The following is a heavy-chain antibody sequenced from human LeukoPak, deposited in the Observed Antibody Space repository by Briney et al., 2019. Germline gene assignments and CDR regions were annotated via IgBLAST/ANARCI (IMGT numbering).Heavy chain of an antibody. Sequence: SVTLSRTCAVSGGSISSNNWWSWVRQPPGKGLEWIGEIYHSGSTNYNPSLKSRVTISVDKSKNLFSLKLSPVTAADSAVYYCARGYSYGFPLDFWGQGTLVTVSS. CDR3: ARGYSYGFPLDF. D-gene: IGHD5-18*01. V-gene: IGHV4-4*02. CDR1: GGSISSNNW. CDR2: IYHSGST. J-gene: IGHJ4*02.